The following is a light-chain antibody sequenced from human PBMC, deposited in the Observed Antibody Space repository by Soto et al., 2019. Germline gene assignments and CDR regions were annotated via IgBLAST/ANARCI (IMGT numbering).Light chain of an antibody. V-gene: IGKV3-20*01. J-gene: IGKJ1*01. CDR3: QQYGSSPWT. CDR1: QSVSSNY. CDR2: AAS. Sequence: EIVLTQSPGTLSLSPGERATLSCRASQSVSSNYLAWYQQKPGQAPRLLIYAASSRGTGIPGRFSGGGSGTDFTLTISRLEPEDFAVYYCQQYGSSPWTFGQGTKV.